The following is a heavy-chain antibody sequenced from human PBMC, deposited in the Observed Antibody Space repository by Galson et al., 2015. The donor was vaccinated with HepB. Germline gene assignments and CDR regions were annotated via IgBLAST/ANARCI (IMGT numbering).Heavy chain of an antibody. D-gene: IGHD3-3*01. J-gene: IGHJ4*02. Sequence: SLRLSCAASGFTFSDHAMHWVRQAPGKGLEWVAVVSFGGNNMYYADSVKGRFTLSRENSKNMLYLQMNSLRLEDTAIYYCAKDGGSGLRSLEWVVSGNYFDHWCQGSLVTVSS. CDR1: GFTFSDHA. V-gene: IGHV3-30*04. CDR3: AKDGGSGLRSLEWVVSGNYFDH. CDR2: VSFGGNNM.